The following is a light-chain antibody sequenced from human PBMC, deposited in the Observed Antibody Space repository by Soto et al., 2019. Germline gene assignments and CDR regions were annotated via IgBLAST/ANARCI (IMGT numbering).Light chain of an antibody. V-gene: IGLV2-14*01. CDR1: SNYVGGYNY. CDR3: SSYTSSSGV. CDR2: DVS. Sequence: QSALTQPASVSGSPGQSITLSCTGTSNYVGGYNYVSWYQQHPGKAPKLMIYDVSNRPSGVSNRFSGSKSGNTASLTISGLQAEDEADYYCSSYTSSSGVFGGGTKVTVL. J-gene: IGLJ3*02.